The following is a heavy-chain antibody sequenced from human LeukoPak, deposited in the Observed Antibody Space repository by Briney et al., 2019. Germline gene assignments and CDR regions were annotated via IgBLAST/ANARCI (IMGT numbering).Heavy chain of an antibody. Sequence: PSETLSLTCTVSGGSVSSYYLSWVRQPPGKGLEWIGYIYTSGSTNYNPSLKSRVTISVDTSKNPFSLKLSSVTAADTAVYYCARHAERRGRTTYFDYWGQGTLVTVSS. CDR1: GGSVSSYY. D-gene: IGHD1-7*01. V-gene: IGHV4-4*09. CDR2: IYTSGST. J-gene: IGHJ4*02. CDR3: ARHAERRGRTTYFDY.